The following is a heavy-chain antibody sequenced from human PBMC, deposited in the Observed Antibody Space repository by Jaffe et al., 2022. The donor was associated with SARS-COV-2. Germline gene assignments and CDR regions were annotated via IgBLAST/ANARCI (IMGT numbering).Heavy chain of an antibody. CDR1: GGSFSGYY. Sequence: QVQLQQWGAGLLKPSETLSLTCAVYGGSFSGYYWSWIRQPPGKGLEWIGEINHSGSTNYNPSLKSRVTISVDTSKNQFSLKLSSVTAADTAVYYCARGRGNSGWFAHREPEYYYYGMDVWGQGTTVTVSS. V-gene: IGHV4-34*01. J-gene: IGHJ6*02. CDR3: ARGRGNSGWFAHREPEYYYYGMDV. CDR2: INHSGST. D-gene: IGHD6-19*01.